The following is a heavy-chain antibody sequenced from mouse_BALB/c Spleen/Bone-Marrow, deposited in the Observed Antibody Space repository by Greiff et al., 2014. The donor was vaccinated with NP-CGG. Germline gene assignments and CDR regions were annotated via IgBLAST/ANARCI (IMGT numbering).Heavy chain of an antibody. V-gene: IGHV7-3*02. CDR2: IRNKAYGYTT. CDR3: ARFPMDY. J-gene: IGHJ4*01. CDR1: GFTFTDYY. Sequence: EVKLEESGGGLVQPGGSLRLSCTTSGFTFTDYYMSWVRQPPGKALEWLVFIRNKAYGYTTEYSASVRGRFTISRDNSQSILYLQMNTLRAEDSATYYCARFPMDYWGQGTSVTVSS.